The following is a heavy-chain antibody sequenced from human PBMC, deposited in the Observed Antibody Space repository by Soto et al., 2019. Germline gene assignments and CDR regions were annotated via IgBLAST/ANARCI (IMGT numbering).Heavy chain of an antibody. Sequence: VGSLRLSCTASGFTFSDSWMTWVRQAPGKGLEWVARIKPDESEKKYADSVKGRFSISRDNAKNSMYLQMDSLRGEDTAVYYCVRGGSNYASWGQGTLVTVSS. V-gene: IGHV3-7*01. CDR3: VRGGSNYAS. J-gene: IGHJ5*02. D-gene: IGHD4-4*01. CDR1: GFTFSDSW. CDR2: IKPDESEK.